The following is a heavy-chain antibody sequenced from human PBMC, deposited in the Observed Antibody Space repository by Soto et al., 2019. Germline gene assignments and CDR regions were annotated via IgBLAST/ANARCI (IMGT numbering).Heavy chain of an antibody. CDR3: ARARIVAVSGRTGGYYYYAMDL. J-gene: IGHJ6*02. Sequence: QVQLEQSGAEVKRPGSSVKVSCRASGGTFTSYSINWVRRAPGQGPEWMGAVIPRFGTTTYAQRFEGRVTVTADASTGIVFMEMSGLRSEDTAVYFCARARIVAVSGRTGGYYYYAMDLWGQGTAVIVSS. CDR2: VIPRFGTT. CDR1: GGTFTSYS. V-gene: IGHV1-69*01. D-gene: IGHD2-2*01.